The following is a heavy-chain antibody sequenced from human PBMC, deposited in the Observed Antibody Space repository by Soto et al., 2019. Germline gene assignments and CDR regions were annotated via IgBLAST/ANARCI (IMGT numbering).Heavy chain of an antibody. CDR1: GDRVSTNSAA. D-gene: IGHD3-3*01. V-gene: IGHV6-1*01. CDR2: TYYRSKWYI. CDR3: ARARDYDAWSGYTSQYYYYGMGV. Sequence: PSQTLSLTCAISGDRVSTNSAAWNWIRQSPSRGLEWLGRTYYRSKWYIDYALSVQSRITINPDTSKNQFSLQLDSVTPDDTAVYYCARARDYDAWSGYTSQYYYYGMGVWGQGTTVTVSS. J-gene: IGHJ6*02.